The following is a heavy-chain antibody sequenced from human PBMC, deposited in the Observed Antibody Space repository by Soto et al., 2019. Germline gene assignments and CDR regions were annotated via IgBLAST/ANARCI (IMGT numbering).Heavy chain of an antibody. CDR2: ISGSGGST. Sequence: GGSLRLSCAASGFTFSSYAMSWVRQAPGKGLEWVSAISGSGGSTYYADSVKGRFTISRDNSKNTLYLQMNSLRAEATAVYYCAKASGRGLLLEAAFDIWGQGTMVTVSS. J-gene: IGHJ3*02. D-gene: IGHD4-17*01. CDR1: GFTFSSYA. V-gene: IGHV3-23*01. CDR3: AKASGRGLLLEAAFDI.